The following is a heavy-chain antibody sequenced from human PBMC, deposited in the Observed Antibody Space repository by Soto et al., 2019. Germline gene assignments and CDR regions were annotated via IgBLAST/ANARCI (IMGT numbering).Heavy chain of an antibody. Sequence: GGSLRLSCAASGFTFDDYAMHWVRQAPGKGLEWVSGISWNSGSIGYADSVKGRFTISRDNAKNSLYLQMNSLRAEDTALYYCAKDKVAARLYYYMDVWAKGPRSPSP. J-gene: IGHJ6*03. V-gene: IGHV3-9*01. D-gene: IGHD6-6*01. CDR3: AKDKVAARLYYYMDV. CDR1: GFTFDDYA. CDR2: ISWNSGSI.